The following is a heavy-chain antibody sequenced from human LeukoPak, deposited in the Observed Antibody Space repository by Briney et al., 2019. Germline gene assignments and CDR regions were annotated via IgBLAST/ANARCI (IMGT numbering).Heavy chain of an antibody. D-gene: IGHD1-26*01. J-gene: IGHJ1*01. V-gene: IGHV1-18*01. CDR2: INTYNGNT. CDR1: GYTFTSYD. Sequence: ASVKVSCKASGYTFTSYDINWVRQATGQGLEWMGWINTYNGNTNYAQKLQGRVTISTDTSTSTAYMELRSLRSDDTAVFYCARDLVAGVGAPGAYWGQGALVTVSS. CDR3: ARDLVAGVGAPGAY.